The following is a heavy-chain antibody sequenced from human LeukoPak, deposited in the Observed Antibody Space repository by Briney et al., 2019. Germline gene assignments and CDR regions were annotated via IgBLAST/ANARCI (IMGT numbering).Heavy chain of an antibody. CDR3: ARSCRGYSGARYYYYYYMDV. V-gene: IGHV1-18*01. J-gene: IGHJ6*03. CDR2: ISAYNGNT. CDR1: GYTFTSYG. Sequence: GASVKVSCKASGYTFTSYGISWVRQAPGQGLEWMGWISAYNGNTNYAQKLQGRVTMTTDTSTSTAYMELRSLRSDDTAVYYCARSCRGYSGARYYYYYYMDVWGKGTTVTISS. D-gene: IGHD5-12*01.